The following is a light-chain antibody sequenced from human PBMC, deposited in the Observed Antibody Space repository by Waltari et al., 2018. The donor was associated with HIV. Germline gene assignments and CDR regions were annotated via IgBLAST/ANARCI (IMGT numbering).Light chain of an antibody. V-gene: IGLV1-47*01. Sequence: QSVLIQPPSASGTPGLRVTISCSGSSPNTGRTYVYWYHQHPATAPNILMQKNTQRPSWVLERFSGAKTGASAALAIIGLRSEDEDDYYYAGWYDGLSGYVVFGGGTKLTVL. CDR1: SPNTGRTY. CDR3: AGWYDGLSGYVV. J-gene: IGLJ2*01. CDR2: KNT.